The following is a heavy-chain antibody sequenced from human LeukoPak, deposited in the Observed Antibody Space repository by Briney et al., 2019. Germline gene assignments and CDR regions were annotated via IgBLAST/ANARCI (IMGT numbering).Heavy chain of an antibody. J-gene: IGHJ5*02. D-gene: IGHD4-17*01. CDR3: AKPGTTVTTLDGASNWFDP. CDR2: IRYDGSNK. CDR1: GFTFSSYG. V-gene: IGHV3-30*02. Sequence: PVGSLRLSCAASGFTFSSYGMHWVRQAPGKGLGWVAFIRYDGSNKYYADSVKGRFTISRDNSKNTLYLQMNSLRAEDTAVYYCAKPGTTVTTLDGASNWFDPWGQGTLVTVSS.